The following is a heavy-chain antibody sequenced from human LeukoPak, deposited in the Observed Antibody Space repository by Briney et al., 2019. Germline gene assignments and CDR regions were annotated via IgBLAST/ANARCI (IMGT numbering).Heavy chain of an antibody. V-gene: IGHV3-30-3*01. CDR1: GFTFSSYA. Sequence: GRSLRLSCAASGFTFSSYAMHWVRQAPGKGLEWVAVISYDGSNKYYADSVKGRFTISRDNSKNTLYLQMNSLRTEDTVVYYCARSSYYYDSSGYYFDYWGQGTLVTVSS. CDR3: ARSSYYYDSSGYYFDY. D-gene: IGHD3-22*01. CDR2: ISYDGSNK. J-gene: IGHJ4*02.